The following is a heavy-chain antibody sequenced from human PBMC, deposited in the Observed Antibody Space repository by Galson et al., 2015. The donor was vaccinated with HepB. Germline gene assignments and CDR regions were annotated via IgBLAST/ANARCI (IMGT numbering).Heavy chain of an antibody. CDR3: ARDGVGEPLDIVATDL. Sequence: SLRLSCAASGFTFSSYAMHWVRQAPGKGLEWVAVISYDGSNKYYADSVKGRFTISRDNSKNTLYLQMNSLRAEDTAVYYCARDGVGEPLDIVATDLWGQGTLVTVSS. V-gene: IGHV3-30-3*01. J-gene: IGHJ5*02. D-gene: IGHD5-12*01. CDR2: ISYDGSNK. CDR1: GFTFSSYA.